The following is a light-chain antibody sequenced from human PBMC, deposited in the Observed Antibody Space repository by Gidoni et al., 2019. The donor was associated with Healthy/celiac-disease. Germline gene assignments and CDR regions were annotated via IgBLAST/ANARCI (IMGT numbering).Light chain of an antibody. CDR1: QSVSSY. V-gene: IGKV3-15*01. CDR3: QQYDNWPRT. Sequence: IVMTQSPATLSVSPGERATLSCRASQSVSSYLAWYQQKPGQAPRLLIYGASNRDTGIPSRFSGSGSGTEFTFTISSLQSEDFAVYYCQQYDNWPRTFGQGTKVEIK. J-gene: IGKJ1*01. CDR2: GAS.